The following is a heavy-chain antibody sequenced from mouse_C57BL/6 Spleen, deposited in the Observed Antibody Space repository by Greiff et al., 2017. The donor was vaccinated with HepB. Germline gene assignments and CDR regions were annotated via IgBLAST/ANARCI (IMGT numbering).Heavy chain of an antibody. Sequence: VQLVESGAELVKPGASVKISCKASGYAFSSYWMNWVKQRPGKGLEWIGQIYPGDGDTNYNGKFKGKATLTADKSSSTAYMQLSSLTSEDSAVYFCARSSYYDYGNYYAMDYWGQGTSVTVSS. CDR2: IYPGDGDT. D-gene: IGHD2-4*01. V-gene: IGHV1-80*01. CDR1: GYAFSSYW. J-gene: IGHJ4*01. CDR3: ARSSYYDYGNYYAMDY.